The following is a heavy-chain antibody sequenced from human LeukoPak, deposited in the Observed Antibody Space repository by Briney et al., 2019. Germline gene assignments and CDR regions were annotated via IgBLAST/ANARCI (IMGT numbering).Heavy chain of an antibody. J-gene: IGHJ4*02. CDR2: VNPNSGNT. CDR3: ARGTYYHILTGSYSGGDFDH. CDR1: GYTFTSYD. Sequence: ASMKVSCKASGYTFTSYDINWVRQATGQGLEWMGWVNPNSGNTGYAQNFQGRVTMTRDTSTSTAYMELSSLRSDDTAVYYCARGTYYHILTGSYSGGDFDHWGQGTLVTVSS. D-gene: IGHD3-9*01. V-gene: IGHV1-8*01.